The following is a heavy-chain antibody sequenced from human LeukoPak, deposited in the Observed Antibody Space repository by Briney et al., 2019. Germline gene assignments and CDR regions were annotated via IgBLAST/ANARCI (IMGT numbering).Heavy chain of an antibody. CDR3: AREDYYGTNFDY. CDR2: IYTSGST. D-gene: IGHD3-10*01. Sequence: SETLSLTCTVSGGTISNYYWTWIRQPAGKGLEWIGRIYTSGSTNYNPSLKSRVTMSVDTSKNQFSLKLSSVTAADTAVYYCAREDYYGTNFDYWGQGTLVTVSS. J-gene: IGHJ4*02. CDR1: GGTISNYY. V-gene: IGHV4-4*07.